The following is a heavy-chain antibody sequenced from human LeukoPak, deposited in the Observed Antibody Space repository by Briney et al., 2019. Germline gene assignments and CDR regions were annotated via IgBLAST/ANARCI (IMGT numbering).Heavy chain of an antibody. V-gene: IGHV4-34*01. J-gene: IGHJ5*02. CDR1: GGSFSGYY. CDR2: INHSGST. Sequence: SETLSLTCAVYGGSFSGYYWSWIRQPPGKGLEWIGEINHSGSTNYNPSLKSRVTISVDTSKNQFSLKLSSVTAAGTAVYYCARGTGYYNRWFDPWGQGTLVTVSS. CDR3: ARGTGYYNRWFDP. D-gene: IGHD3-9*01.